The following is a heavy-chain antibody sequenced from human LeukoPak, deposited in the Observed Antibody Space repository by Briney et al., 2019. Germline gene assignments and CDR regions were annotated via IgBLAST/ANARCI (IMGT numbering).Heavy chain of an antibody. CDR1: GGSFSGYY. J-gene: IGHJ4*02. CDR3: ARHPFATPFDY. D-gene: IGHD2-15*01. Sequence: SETLSLTCAVYGGSFSGYYWSWIRQPPGKGLEWIGGINHSGSTNYNPSLKSRVTISVDTSKNQFSLKLSSVTAADTAVYFCARHPFATPFDYWGPGTLVTVSS. V-gene: IGHV4-34*01. CDR2: INHSGST.